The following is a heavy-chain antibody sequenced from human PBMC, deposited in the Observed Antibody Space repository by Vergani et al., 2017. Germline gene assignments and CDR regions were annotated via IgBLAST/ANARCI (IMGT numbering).Heavy chain of an antibody. CDR2: ITGSGGST. CDR3: AKLWTGGLGELSFFDY. D-gene: IGHD3-16*02. Sequence: EVQLLESGGGLVQPGGSLRLSCAASGFTFSSYAMSWVRQAPGKGLEWVSTITGSGGSTYYADSVKGRFTISRDSSKNTLYLQMNSLRAEDTAIYYCAKLWTGGLGELSFFDYWGQGTLVTVSS. CDR1: GFTFSSYA. J-gene: IGHJ4*02. V-gene: IGHV3-23*01.